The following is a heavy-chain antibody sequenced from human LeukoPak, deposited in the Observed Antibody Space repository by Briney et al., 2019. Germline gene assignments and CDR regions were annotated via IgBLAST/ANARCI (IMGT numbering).Heavy chain of an antibody. CDR2: ISYDGSNK. D-gene: IGHD1-7*01. CDR1: GFTFSSYG. Sequence: PGGSLRLSCAASGFTFSSYGMHWVRQAPGKGLEWVAVISYDGSNKYYADSVKGRFTISRDNSKNTLYLQMNSLRAEDTAVYYCARVSELELHTNYYYGMDVWGQGTTVTVSS. CDR3: ARVSELELHTNYYYGMDV. V-gene: IGHV3-30*03. J-gene: IGHJ6*02.